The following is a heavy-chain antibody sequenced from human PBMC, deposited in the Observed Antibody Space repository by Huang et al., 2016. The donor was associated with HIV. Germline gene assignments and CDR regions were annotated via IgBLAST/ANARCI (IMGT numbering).Heavy chain of an antibody. D-gene: IGHD3-10*01. Sequence: EVQLVQSGAEVRKPGESLRISCKTSGYKFSSYWIAWVRQTPGRGLEWMVSLYPDYVETRYRLSLERNVTRSVYKSNNTAFLQWGGLKASDSALYFFTRLFPELESFYTPLYRGGTHNWFDPWGQGTLVIVS. CDR3: TRLFPELESFYTPLYRGGTHNWFDP. CDR1: GYKFSSYW. CDR2: LYPDYVET. V-gene: IGHV5-51*01. J-gene: IGHJ5*02.